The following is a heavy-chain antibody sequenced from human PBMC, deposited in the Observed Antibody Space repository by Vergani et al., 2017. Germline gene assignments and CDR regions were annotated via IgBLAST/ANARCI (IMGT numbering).Heavy chain of an antibody. CDR3: AKDLWDSSGYPTPLRY. J-gene: IGHJ4*02. D-gene: IGHD3-22*01. Sequence: EVQLVESGGGLIKPGGSLRLSCAASGFTFSNAWMSWVRQAPGKGLEWVGRIKSKIDGGTTDYTAPVKGRFTISRDDSKNTLYLQMNSLRAEDTAVYYCAKDLWDSSGYPTPLRYWGQGTLVTVSS. CDR1: GFTFSNAW. CDR2: IKSKIDGGTT. V-gene: IGHV3-15*01.